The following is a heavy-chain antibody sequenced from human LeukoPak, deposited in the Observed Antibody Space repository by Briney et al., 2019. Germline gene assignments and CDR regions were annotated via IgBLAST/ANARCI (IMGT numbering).Heavy chain of an antibody. CDR1: GGSIGSYY. V-gene: IGHV4-59*12. CDR3: ARGGMHSSGLDY. J-gene: IGHJ4*02. CDR2: IYDSGST. D-gene: IGHD3-22*01. Sequence: PSETLSLTCTVSGGSIGSYYWSWIRQPPGKGLEWIGYIYDSGSTNYNPSLKSRVTISVDTSKNQFSLKLSSVTAADTAVYYCARGGMHSSGLDYWGQGTLVTVSS.